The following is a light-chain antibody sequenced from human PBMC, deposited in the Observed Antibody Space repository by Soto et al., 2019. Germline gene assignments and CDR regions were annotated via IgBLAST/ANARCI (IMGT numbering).Light chain of an antibody. J-gene: IGKJ3*01. Sequence: IVMTQTPATLSVSPGERVTMSCRASESLSYHVAWYQQKPGQAPRLLIHDATSRSTGVPARFSGSGSGTDFTLTIGSLEPEDFAVYYCQHRSKWPFTFGPGTKVDIK. CDR1: ESLSYH. V-gene: IGKV3-11*01. CDR2: DAT. CDR3: QHRSKWPFT.